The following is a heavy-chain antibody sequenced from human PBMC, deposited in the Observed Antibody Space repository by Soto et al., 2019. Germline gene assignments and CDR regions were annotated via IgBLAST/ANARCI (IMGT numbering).Heavy chain of an antibody. D-gene: IGHD4-17*01. CDR2: INPNSGGT. V-gene: IGHV1-2*04. J-gene: IGHJ6*03. Sequence: GASVKVSCKASGYTFTGYYMHWVRQAPGQGLEWMGWINPNSGGTNYAQKFQGWVTMTRDTSISTAYMELSRLRSDDTAVYYCAMGHGERYYYYYIDVWGKGTTVTVSS. CDR3: AMGHGERYYYYYIDV. CDR1: GYTFTGYY.